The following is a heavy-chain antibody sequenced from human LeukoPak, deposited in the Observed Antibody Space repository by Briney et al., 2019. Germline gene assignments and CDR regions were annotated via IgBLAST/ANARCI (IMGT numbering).Heavy chain of an antibody. J-gene: IGHJ1*01. CDR2: IIPIFGTA. Sequence: ASVKVSCKASGGTFSSYAISWVRQAPGQGLEWMGGIIPIFGTANYAQKFQGRVTITADESTSTAYMELSSLRSEDTAVYYCALRAYASSGYYYSYDAEYFQHWGQGTLVTVSS. V-gene: IGHV1-69*13. CDR3: ALRAYASSGYYYSYDAEYFQH. CDR1: GGTFSSYA. D-gene: IGHD3-22*01.